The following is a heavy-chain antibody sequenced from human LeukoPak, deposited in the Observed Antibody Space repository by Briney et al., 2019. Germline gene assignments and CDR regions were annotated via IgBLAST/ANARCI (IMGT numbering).Heavy chain of an antibody. J-gene: IGHJ6*02. Sequence: GGSLRLSCAASGFTFSNYGIHWVRQAPGEGLKWVAAIWFDGTRKYYADSVKGRFTISRDNSKNTLYLQMNSPRAEDTAVFYCARETGYGDYKGGYGLDVWGQGTTVTVSS. CDR1: GFTFSNYG. CDR2: IWFDGTRK. D-gene: IGHD4-17*01. CDR3: ARETGYGDYKGGYGLDV. V-gene: IGHV3-33*01.